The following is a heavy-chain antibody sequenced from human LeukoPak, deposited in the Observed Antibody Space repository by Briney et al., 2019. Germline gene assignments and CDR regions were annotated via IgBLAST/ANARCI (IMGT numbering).Heavy chain of an antibody. Sequence: PGGSLRLSCAASGFTLVSSAMSWVRQAPGKGLEWVSAISGSGGSTYYAASVKGRFTISRDNSKNTLYLRMYSLRAADMAVYYCAKDDHIFTGTFGDWGQGTLVTVSS. CDR3: AKDDHIFTGTFGD. V-gene: IGHV3-23*01. CDR1: GFTLVSSA. CDR2: ISGSGGST. D-gene: IGHD2-21*01. J-gene: IGHJ4*02.